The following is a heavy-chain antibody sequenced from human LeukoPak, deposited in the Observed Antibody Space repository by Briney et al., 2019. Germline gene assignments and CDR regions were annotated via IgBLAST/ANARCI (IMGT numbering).Heavy chain of an antibody. D-gene: IGHD1-26*01. CDR2: IILSLGIA. J-gene: IGHJ4*02. V-gene: IGHV1-69*04. CDR3: ARIFNSGSYSFDY. Sequence: GASVKVSCKASGGTFSSYAIRWVRQAPGQGLEWMGRIILSLGIANYAQKFQGRVTITADKATSTAYMELSSLRSEDTAVYYCARIFNSGSYSFDYWGQGTLVTVSS. CDR1: GGTFSSYA.